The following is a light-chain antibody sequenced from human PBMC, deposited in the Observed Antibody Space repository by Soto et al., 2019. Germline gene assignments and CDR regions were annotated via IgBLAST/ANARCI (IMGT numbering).Light chain of an antibody. CDR2: GNS. V-gene: IGLV1-40*01. CDR3: QSYDSSLSGYVV. Sequence: QSVLTQPPSVSGAPGQRVTISCTGSSSNIGAGYDVHWYQQLPGTAPKLIIYGNSNRPSGVPDRFSGSKSGTSASLAITGLQAEDEADYYWQSYDSSLSGYVVFGGGTKLTVL. J-gene: IGLJ2*01. CDR1: SSNIGAGYD.